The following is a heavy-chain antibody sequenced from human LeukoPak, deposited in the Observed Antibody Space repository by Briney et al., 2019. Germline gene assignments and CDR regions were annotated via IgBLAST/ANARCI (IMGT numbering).Heavy chain of an antibody. CDR2: IFYSGST. J-gene: IGHJ6*02. CDR3: TRPLGVVIHGGMDV. CDR1: GGSISNYY. Sequence: KPSETLPLTCTLSGGSISNYYWSWIRQPPGKGLEWIGNIFYSGSTNYNPSLKSRVTISLDTSKNQFSLKLTSVTAADTAVYYCTRPLGVVIHGGMDVWGQGTTVTVSS. D-gene: IGHD3-3*01. V-gene: IGHV4-59*01.